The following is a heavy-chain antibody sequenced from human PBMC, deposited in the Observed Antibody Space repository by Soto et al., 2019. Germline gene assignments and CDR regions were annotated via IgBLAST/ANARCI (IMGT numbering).Heavy chain of an antibody. D-gene: IGHD2-8*01. CDR1: GYTFTSYG. J-gene: IGHJ4*02. CDR3: ARVPRGTWYAHLLH. CDR2: ISGYNGNT. V-gene: IGHV1-18*04. Sequence: ASVKVSCKTSGYTFTSYGISWVRQAPGQGLEWLGWISGYNGNTNYAQLLQGRVTMTRDTSTSTAYMELRSLRSDDTAVYYCARVPRGTWYAHLLHWGQGTPVTVSS.